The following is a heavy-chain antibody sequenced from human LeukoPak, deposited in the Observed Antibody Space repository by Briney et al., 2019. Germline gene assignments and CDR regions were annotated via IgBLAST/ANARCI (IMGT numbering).Heavy chain of an antibody. V-gene: IGHV3-48*03. J-gene: IGHJ4*02. CDR3: AREAKGYYFDY. Sequence: GGSLRLSCAASGFTFSSYEMNWVRQAPGKGLEWVSYISSSGSTIYYADSVKGRFTISRDNAKNSLYLQMNSLRAEDTAVYYCAREAKGYYFDYWGQGTLVTVS. CDR2: ISSSGSTI. CDR1: GFTFSSYE.